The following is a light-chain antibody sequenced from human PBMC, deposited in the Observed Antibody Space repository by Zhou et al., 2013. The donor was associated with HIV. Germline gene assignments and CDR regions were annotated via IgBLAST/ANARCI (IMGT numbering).Light chain of an antibody. CDR1: QNINAY. CDR2: ASS. CDR3: QQSYSTLWT. J-gene: IGKJ1*01. Sequence: DIQMTQSPSSLSANVGDRITIICRASQNINAYLNWYQQKVGTAPKSLIYASSNLQSGVPSRFSGSGSGTDFTLTISSLQPEDFATYYCQQSYSTLWTFGQGTKVEIK. V-gene: IGKV1-39*01.